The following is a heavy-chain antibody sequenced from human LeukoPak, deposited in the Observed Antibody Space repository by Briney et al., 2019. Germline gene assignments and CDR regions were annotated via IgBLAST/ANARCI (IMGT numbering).Heavy chain of an antibody. D-gene: IGHD6-19*01. J-gene: IGHJ5*02. V-gene: IGHV1-2*02. CDR2: IYPHSGGT. CDR1: GYTFTGYY. Sequence: ASVKVSCKASGYTFTGYYIHWVRQAPGQGPEWMGWIYPHSGGTNYAQKFQGRVTMTRNTSISTAYMELSSLRSEDTAVYYCARAVAAPWGQGTLVTVSS. CDR3: ARAVAAP.